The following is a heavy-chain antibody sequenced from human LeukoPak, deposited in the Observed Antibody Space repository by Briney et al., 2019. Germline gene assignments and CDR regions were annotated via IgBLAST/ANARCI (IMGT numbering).Heavy chain of an antibody. CDR2: ITDSGGSA. V-gene: IGHV3-23*01. CDR1: GFIFSNYA. J-gene: IGHJ6*02. D-gene: IGHD3-10*01. CDR3: AKGGLGQASGLDV. Sequence: GGSLRLSCAASGFIFSNYAMTWVRQAPGKGLEYISSITDSGGSAYYADSVKGRFTLSRDNSRDTLYLHLNSLRAEDTALYYYAKGGLGQASGLDVWSQGTTVIVSS.